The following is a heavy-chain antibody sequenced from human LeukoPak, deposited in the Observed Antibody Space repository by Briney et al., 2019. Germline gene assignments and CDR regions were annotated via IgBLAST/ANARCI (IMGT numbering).Heavy chain of an antibody. D-gene: IGHD3-22*01. CDR3: AREGSPDYYDSSGYLDY. J-gene: IGHJ4*02. Sequence: ASVKVSCKASGGTFSSYAISWVRQAPGQGLEWMGRIIPILGIANYAQKFQGRVTITADKSTSTAYMELSSLRSEDTAVYYCAREGSPDYYDSSGYLDYWGQGTLVTVSS. CDR2: IIPILGIA. V-gene: IGHV1-69*04. CDR1: GGTFSSYA.